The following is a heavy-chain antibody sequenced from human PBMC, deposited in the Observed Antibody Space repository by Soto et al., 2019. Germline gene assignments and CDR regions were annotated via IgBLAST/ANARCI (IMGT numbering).Heavy chain of an antibody. D-gene: IGHD3-22*01. CDR1: GYTFTSYG. J-gene: IGHJ4*02. CDR2: ISAYNGNT. Sequence: QVQLVQSGAEVKKPGASVKVSCKASGYTFTSYGISWVRQAPGQGLEWMGWISAYNGNTNYAQKLQGRVTMTTDTSTSTAYMELRSLRSDVTAVYYCARFSERAHYYDSSMVPIVDYWGQGTLVTVSS. V-gene: IGHV1-18*01. CDR3: ARFSERAHYYDSSMVPIVDY.